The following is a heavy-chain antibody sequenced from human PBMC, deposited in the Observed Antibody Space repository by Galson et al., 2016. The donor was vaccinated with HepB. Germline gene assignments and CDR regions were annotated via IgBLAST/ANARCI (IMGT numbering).Heavy chain of an antibody. V-gene: IGHV3-7*01. Sequence: SLRLSCAASGFTFSTYWMCWVRQAPGKGLEWVAGIKQDGSEKYYVDSVKGRFTISGDNAKDSLSLQMNSLRAEDTAVYYCARASGDADYWGQGTLVTVSS. J-gene: IGHJ4*02. CDR1: GFTFSTYW. D-gene: IGHD1-26*01. CDR2: IKQDGSEK. CDR3: ARASGDADY.